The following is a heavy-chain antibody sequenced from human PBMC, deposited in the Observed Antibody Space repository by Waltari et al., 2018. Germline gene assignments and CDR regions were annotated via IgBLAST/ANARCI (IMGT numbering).Heavy chain of an antibody. Sequence: EVQLVESGGGLVKPGGSLRLSCAASGFTFTNAWMSGVGQAPGKGLELVARIRSKSDGETTHFAAPVKGRFTISRDDLKNTVYLQMNSLMTEDTAVYYCTADSSWTNYRTQTGFDLWGQGTLVTVSS. D-gene: IGHD4-4*01. J-gene: IGHJ5*02. V-gene: IGHV3-15*01. CDR2: IRSKSDGETT. CDR1: GFTFTNAW. CDR3: TADSSWTNYRTQTGFDL.